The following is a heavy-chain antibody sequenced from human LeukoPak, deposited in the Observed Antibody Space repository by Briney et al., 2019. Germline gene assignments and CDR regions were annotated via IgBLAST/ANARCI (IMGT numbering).Heavy chain of an antibody. CDR1: GDSINSYY. Sequence: SETLSLPCTVSGDSINSYYWSWIRQPAGKGLEWIGRFYTSESTNYNPSLKTRVTVSVDTSKNQFSLKLSSVTAADTAVYYCARGPSKVVSGRGWYFGLWGRGTLVTVSS. V-gene: IGHV4-4*07. D-gene: IGHD6-19*01. J-gene: IGHJ2*01. CDR3: ARGPSKVVSGRGWYFGL. CDR2: FYTSEST.